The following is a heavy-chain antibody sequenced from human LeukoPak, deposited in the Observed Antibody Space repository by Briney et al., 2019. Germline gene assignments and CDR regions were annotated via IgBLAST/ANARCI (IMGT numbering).Heavy chain of an antibody. D-gene: IGHD4-17*01. J-gene: IGHJ4*02. Sequence: GGSLRLSCGASGFTFSNYSMSWVRQAPGKGLEWVASINEGGSGKYYVDSVKGRFTISRDNAQKSLYLEMHSLRAEDTAVYYCARAVTSTEGYWGQGTLVTVSS. CDR2: INEGGSGK. CDR1: GFTFSNYS. V-gene: IGHV3-7*03. CDR3: ARAVTSTEGY.